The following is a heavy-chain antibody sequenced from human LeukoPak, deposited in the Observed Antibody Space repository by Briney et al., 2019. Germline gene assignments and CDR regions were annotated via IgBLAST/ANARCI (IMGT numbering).Heavy chain of an antibody. J-gene: IGHJ4*02. D-gene: IGHD1-26*01. CDR2: IYYTGST. CDR1: GGSINSGAYY. V-gene: IGHV4-30-4*01. Sequence: PQTLSLTCSVSGGSINSGAYYWGWIRQPPGKGLEWTGSIYYTGSTYYNPSLKSRVSISVDTSKNQFSLKLSSVTAADTAVYYCARMGDFNGFYWGQGTLVTVSS. CDR3: ARMGDFNGFY.